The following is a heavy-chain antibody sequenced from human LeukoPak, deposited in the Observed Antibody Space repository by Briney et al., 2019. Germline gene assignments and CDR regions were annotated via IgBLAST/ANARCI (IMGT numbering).Heavy chain of an antibody. J-gene: IGHJ4*02. CDR2: IDSSSRTI. D-gene: IGHD3-22*01. CDR1: GFTLSSYS. CDR3: ARRVPNQVVTDYFDY. V-gene: IGHV3-48*04. Sequence: GSLRLSCAASGFTLSSYSMNWVRQAPGKGLEWISFIDSSSRTIFHAESVKGRFTISRDNAKNSLFLQMNSLRAEDTAVYYCARRVPNQVVTDYFDYWGQGTLVTVSS.